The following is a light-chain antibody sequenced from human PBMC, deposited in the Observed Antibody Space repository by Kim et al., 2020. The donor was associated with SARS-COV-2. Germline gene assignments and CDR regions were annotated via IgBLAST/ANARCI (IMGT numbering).Light chain of an antibody. V-gene: IGLV4-69*01. CDR2: VTSDGSP. Sequence: GTRGGWRIKSAVAWHQQRAETGPRFLMKVTSDGSPDGGAGLPVRFSGSASGAERYLTISSVQSEDEADYYCQAWGPGIRVFGGGTQLTVL. J-gene: IGLJ3*02. CDR1: GWRIKSA. CDR3: QAWGPGIRV.